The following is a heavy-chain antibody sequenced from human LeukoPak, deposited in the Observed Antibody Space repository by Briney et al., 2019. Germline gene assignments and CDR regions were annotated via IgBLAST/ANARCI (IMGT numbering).Heavy chain of an antibody. J-gene: IGHJ4*02. Sequence: PGGSLRLSCAASGFTFSSYGMHWVRQAPGKGLEWVAVIWYDGSNKYYADSVKGRFTISRDNSKNTLYLQMNSLRAEDTAVYYCATQRSGWHYFDYWGQGTLVTVSS. V-gene: IGHV3-33*01. D-gene: IGHD6-19*01. CDR1: GFTFSSYG. CDR2: IWYDGSNK. CDR3: ATQRSGWHYFDY.